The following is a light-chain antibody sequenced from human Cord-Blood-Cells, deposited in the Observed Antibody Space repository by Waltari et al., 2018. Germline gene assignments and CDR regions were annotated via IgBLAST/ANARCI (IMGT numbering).Light chain of an antibody. V-gene: IGLV2-14*01. Sequence: QSALTQPASVSGSPGQSITISCTGTSSDVGGYHYVHWYQRHPGKAPKIMIYEVSNRPSGVSNRFSGSKSGNTASLTISGLQAEDEADYYCSSYTSSSTLVFGTGTKVTVL. CDR3: SSYTSSSTLV. CDR1: SSDVGGYHY. CDR2: EVS. J-gene: IGLJ1*01.